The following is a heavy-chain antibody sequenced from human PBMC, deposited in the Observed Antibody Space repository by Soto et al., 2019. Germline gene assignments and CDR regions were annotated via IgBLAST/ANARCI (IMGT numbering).Heavy chain of an antibody. CDR2: ISENSGGT. CDR3: ARKPNGIDS. J-gene: IGHJ5*01. Sequence: PGGSLRLSCAASGFTFSRHAMTWVRQAPGKGLEWVSSISENSGGTYYADSVKGRFTISRDNSKNTLYLQMNSLRAEDTALYYCARKPNGIDSWGQGTLVTVSS. V-gene: IGHV3-23*01. CDR1: GFTFSRHA.